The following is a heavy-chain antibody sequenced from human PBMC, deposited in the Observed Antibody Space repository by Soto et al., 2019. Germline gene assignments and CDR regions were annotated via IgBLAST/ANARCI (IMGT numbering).Heavy chain of an antibody. CDR2: ISGSGGST. CDR1: GFTFGSYT. Sequence: VGSLRLSCAASGFTFGSYTMSWVRQAPGKVLEWVSAISGSGGSTYYADSVKGRFTISRDNSKNTLYLQMNSLRAEDTAVYYCAKDYRVDTAMVRSGGGTNPYFDYWGQGTLVTVSS. J-gene: IGHJ4*02. CDR3: AKDYRVDTAMVRSGGGTNPYFDY. D-gene: IGHD5-18*01. V-gene: IGHV3-23*01.